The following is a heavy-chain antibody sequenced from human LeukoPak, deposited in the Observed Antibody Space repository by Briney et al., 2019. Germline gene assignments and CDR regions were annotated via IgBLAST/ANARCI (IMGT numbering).Heavy chain of an antibody. Sequence: GGSLRLSCAASGFTFSDYAMSWVRQAPGKGLEWISFINLDGTDIHYGESVKGRFTISRDNAKNSLYLQMHTLRAEDTAVYYCAGDGVGVLPGDAFDIWSQGTMVTVSS. CDR3: AGDGVGVLPGDAFDI. V-gene: IGHV3-11*04. J-gene: IGHJ3*02. D-gene: IGHD1-26*01. CDR1: GFTFSDYA. CDR2: INLDGTDI.